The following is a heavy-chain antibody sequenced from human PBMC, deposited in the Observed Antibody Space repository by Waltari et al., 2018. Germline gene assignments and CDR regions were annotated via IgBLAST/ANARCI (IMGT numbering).Heavy chain of an antibody. V-gene: IGHV4-30-4*01. CDR1: GDSITNDDYY. J-gene: IGHJ6*02. CDR2: IYHSGAT. D-gene: IGHD2-15*01. CDR3: ARDDRGASRLYYYGLDV. Sequence: QVQLQESGPGLLKPSQTLSLTCTVSGDSITNDDYYLTWIRPPPGKGLGWIGYIYHSGATVYNPSLKSRVTMSVDTSKNQFSLKVRSVTASDTAVYYCARDDRGASRLYYYGLDVWGQGTAVTVSS.